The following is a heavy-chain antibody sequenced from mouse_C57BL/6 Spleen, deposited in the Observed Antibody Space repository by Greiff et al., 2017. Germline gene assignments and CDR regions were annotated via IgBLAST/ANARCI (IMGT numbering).Heavy chain of an antibody. J-gene: IGHJ2*01. Sequence: EVMLVESEGGLVQPGSSMKLSCTASGFTFSDYYMAWVRQVPEKGLEWVANINYDGSSTYYLDSLKSRFIISRDNAKNILYLQMSSLKSEDTATYYCARGDYYGPFDYWGQGTTLTVSS. CDR3: ARGDYYGPFDY. D-gene: IGHD1-1*01. V-gene: IGHV5-16*01. CDR1: GFTFSDYY. CDR2: INYDGSST.